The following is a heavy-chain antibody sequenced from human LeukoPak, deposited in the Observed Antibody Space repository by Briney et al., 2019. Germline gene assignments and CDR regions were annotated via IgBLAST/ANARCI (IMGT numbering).Heavy chain of an antibody. J-gene: IGHJ5*02. CDR1: GFTFSNAW. D-gene: IGHD1-26*01. CDR3: TTDYPGWELLKAEFDP. V-gene: IGHV3-15*01. Sequence: GGSLRLSCAASGFTFSNAWMSWVRQAPGKGLEWVGRIKSKTDGGTTDYAAPVKGRFTISRDDSKNTLYLQMNSLKTEDTAVYYCTTDYPGWELLKAEFDPWGQGTLVTVSS. CDR2: IKSKTDGGTT.